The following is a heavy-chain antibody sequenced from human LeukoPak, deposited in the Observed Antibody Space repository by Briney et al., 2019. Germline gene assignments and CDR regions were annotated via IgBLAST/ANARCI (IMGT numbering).Heavy chain of an antibody. CDR1: GGSFSGYY. CDR3: ARDLKVGATTVYYYYYYMDV. D-gene: IGHD1-26*01. CDR2: INHSGST. J-gene: IGHJ6*03. V-gene: IGHV4-34*01. Sequence: SETLSLTCAVYGGSFSGYYWSWIRQPPGKGLEWIGEINHSGSTNYNPSLKSRVTISVDTSKNQFSLKLSSVTAADTAVYYCARDLKVGATTVYYYYYYMDVWGKGTTVTVSS.